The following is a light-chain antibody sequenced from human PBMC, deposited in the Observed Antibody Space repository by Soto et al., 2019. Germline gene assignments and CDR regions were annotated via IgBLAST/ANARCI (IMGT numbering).Light chain of an antibody. J-gene: IGKJ5*01. V-gene: IGKV3-20*01. CDR1: QSVTSNY. CDR3: QQYGSSPIT. Sequence: EIVLTQSPGPLSLSPGERATLSCRCSQSVTSNYLAWYQQKPGQAPRLLIYGASSRATGIPDRFSGSGSGTDFTLTISRLESEDVAGYYCQQYGSSPITLGQGTRLEIK. CDR2: GAS.